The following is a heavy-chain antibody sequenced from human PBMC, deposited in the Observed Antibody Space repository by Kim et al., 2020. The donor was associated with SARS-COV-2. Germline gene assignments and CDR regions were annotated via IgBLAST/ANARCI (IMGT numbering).Heavy chain of an antibody. D-gene: IGHD3-10*01. CDR3: AKDISLWGGPLDV. V-gene: IGHV3-9*01. CDR1: GFTFDDYA. Sequence: GGSLRLSCAASGFTFDDYAMHWVRQARGKGLEWVSGISWNSGSIGYADSVKGRFTISRDNAKNSLYLQMNSLRAEDTALYYCAKDISLWGGPLDVWGQGTTVTVSS. CDR2: ISWNSGSI. J-gene: IGHJ6*02.